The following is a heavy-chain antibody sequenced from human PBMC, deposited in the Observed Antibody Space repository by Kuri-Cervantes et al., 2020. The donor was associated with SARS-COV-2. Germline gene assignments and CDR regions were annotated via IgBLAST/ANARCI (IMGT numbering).Heavy chain of an antibody. CDR2: INSDGSYT. J-gene: IGHJ4*02. CDR3: VRDGDHWNFDY. CDR1: GFTFSSFW. D-gene: IGHD1-1*01. Sequence: GESLKISCAASGFTFSSFWMHWVRQAPGKGLVWVSRINSDGSYTNNADSVKGRFTLSRDNAKNMLFLQMNSLRAEDTAVYYCVRDGDHWNFDYWGQGTLVTGYS. V-gene: IGHV3-74*01.